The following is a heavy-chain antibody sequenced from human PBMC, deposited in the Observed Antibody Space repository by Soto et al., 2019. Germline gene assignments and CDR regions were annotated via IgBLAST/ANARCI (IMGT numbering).Heavy chain of an antibody. V-gene: IGHV1-3*01. CDR3: ASWDGYSSSWYPHGDYGMDV. Sequence: VASVKVSCKASGYTFTSYAMHWVRQAPGQRLEWMGWINAGNGNTKYSQKFQGRVTITRDTSASTAYMELSSLRSEDTAVYYCASWDGYSSSWYPHGDYGMDVWGQGTTVTVSS. D-gene: IGHD6-13*01. CDR1: GYTFTSYA. J-gene: IGHJ6*02. CDR2: INAGNGNT.